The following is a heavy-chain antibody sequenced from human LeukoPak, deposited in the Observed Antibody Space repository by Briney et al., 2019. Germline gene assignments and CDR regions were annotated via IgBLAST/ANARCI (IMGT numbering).Heavy chain of an antibody. CDR2: ISYDGSNK. CDR1: GFTFSSYA. Sequence: GGSLRLSCAASGFTFSSYAMHWVRQAPGKGLEWVAVISYDGSNKYYADSVKGRFTISRDNSKNTLYLQMNSLRAEDTAVYYYAKNLRAVGATNAFDIWGQGTMVTVSS. D-gene: IGHD1-26*01. V-gene: IGHV3-30-3*02. CDR3: AKNLRAVGATNAFDI. J-gene: IGHJ3*02.